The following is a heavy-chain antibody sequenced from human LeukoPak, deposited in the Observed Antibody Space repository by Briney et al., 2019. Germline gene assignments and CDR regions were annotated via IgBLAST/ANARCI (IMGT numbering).Heavy chain of an antibody. D-gene: IGHD3-16*01. CDR1: GGSFSGYY. J-gene: IGHJ5*02. Sequence: PSETLSLTCAVYGGSFSGYYWSWIRQPAGKGLEWIGRIYTSGSTNYNPSLKSRVTMSVDTSKNQFSLKLSSVTAADTAVYYCARVKSLRGGGFDPWGQGTLVTVSS. CDR2: IYTSGST. V-gene: IGHV4-59*10. CDR3: ARVKSLRGGGFDP.